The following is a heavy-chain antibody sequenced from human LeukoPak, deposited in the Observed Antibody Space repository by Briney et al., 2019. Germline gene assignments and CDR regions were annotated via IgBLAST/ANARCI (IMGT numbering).Heavy chain of an antibody. CDR3: ARIGGGSYWFDY. V-gene: IGHV4-59*01. CDR2: IYYSGST. CDR1: GGSISSYY. Sequence: PSETLSLTCTVSGGSISSYYWSWIRQPPGKGLEWIGYIYYSGSTNYNPSLKSRVTISADTSKNQFSLKLSSVTAADTAVYYCARIGGGSYWFDYWGQGTLVTVSS. J-gene: IGHJ4*02. D-gene: IGHD1-26*01.